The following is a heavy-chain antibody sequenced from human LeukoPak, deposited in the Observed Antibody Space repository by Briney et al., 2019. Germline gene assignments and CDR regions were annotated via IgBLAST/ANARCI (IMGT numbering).Heavy chain of an antibody. CDR1: GYTFTSYY. J-gene: IGHJ4*02. V-gene: IGHV1-46*01. D-gene: IGHD5-18*01. Sequence: GASVKVSCKASGYTFTSYYMHWVRQAPGQGLEWMGIINPSGGSTSYAQKFQGRVTMTRDMSTSTVHMELSSLRSEDTAVYYCAREGGQDTAMVKFDYWGQGTLVTVSS. CDR3: AREGGQDTAMVKFDY. CDR2: INPSGGST.